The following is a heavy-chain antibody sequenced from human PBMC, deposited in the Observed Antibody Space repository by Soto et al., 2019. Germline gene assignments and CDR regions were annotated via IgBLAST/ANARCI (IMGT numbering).Heavy chain of an antibody. Sequence: ASVKVSCEDSGDAFASYGSCWVRQAPGQGLEWMGWISAYNGNTNYAQKLQGRVTMTTDTSTSTAYMELRSLRSDDTAVYYCARDNRAFDIWGQGTMVPVSS. CDR2: ISAYNGNT. CDR3: ARDNRAFDI. J-gene: IGHJ3*02. CDR1: GDAFASYG. V-gene: IGHV1-18*01.